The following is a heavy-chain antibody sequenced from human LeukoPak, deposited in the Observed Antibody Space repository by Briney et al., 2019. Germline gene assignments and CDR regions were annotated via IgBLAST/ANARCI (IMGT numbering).Heavy chain of an antibody. CDR2: ISSSSSYI. CDR1: GFTFRSYN. V-gene: IGHV3-21*01. D-gene: IGHD3-3*01. J-gene: IGHJ4*02. CDR3: ARVSLGVVIPIFDY. Sequence: AGGSLRLSCAASGFTFRSYNMNWVRQAPGKRPEWVSSISSSSSYIYYADSVKGRFTISRDNAKNSLYLQMNSLRAEDTAVYYCARVSLGVVIPIFDYWGQGTLVTVSS.